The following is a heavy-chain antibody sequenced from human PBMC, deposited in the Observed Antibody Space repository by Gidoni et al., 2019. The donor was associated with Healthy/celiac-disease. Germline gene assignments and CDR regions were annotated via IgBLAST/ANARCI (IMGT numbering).Heavy chain of an antibody. Sequence: EVQLLESGGGLVQPGGSLRLSCAASGFTFSSYARSWVRQAPGKGLDWDSAISGSGGSTYYADSGKGRFTISRDNSKNTLYLQMNSLRAEDTAVYYCTKGSRGDKYYYGMDVWGQGTTVTVSS. CDR3: TKGSRGDKYYYGMDV. CDR2: ISGSGGST. J-gene: IGHJ6*02. D-gene: IGHD3-22*01. CDR1: GFTFSSYA. V-gene: IGHV3-23*01.